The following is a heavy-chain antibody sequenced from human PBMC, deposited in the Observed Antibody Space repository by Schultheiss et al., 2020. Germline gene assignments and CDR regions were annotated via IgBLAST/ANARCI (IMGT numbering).Heavy chain of an antibody. CDR1: GGSISTYF. D-gene: IGHD2-21*01. Sequence: SETLSLTCTVSGGSISTYFWNWIRQPAGKGLEWIVRIFSTGNTSYNPSLKSRVTISVDTSKNQFSLKLSSVTAADTAVYYCARSPYILWQVGAFDIWGQGTMVTVS. CDR2: IFSTGNT. J-gene: IGHJ3*02. CDR3: ARSPYILWQVGAFDI. V-gene: IGHV4-4*07.